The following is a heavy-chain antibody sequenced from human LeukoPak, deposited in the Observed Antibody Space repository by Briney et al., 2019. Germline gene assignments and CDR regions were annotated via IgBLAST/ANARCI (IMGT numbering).Heavy chain of an antibody. J-gene: IGHJ5*01. Sequence: GGSLRLSCAASGFTFSSYWMNWVRQAPGKGLVWVSTIKSDGSWTTYADSVKGRFTVSRDNSKNTLYLQVNSLRADDTAAYYCAKSISGGLAVTADWFDPWGQGTLVVVSS. CDR2: IKSDGSWT. CDR1: GFTFSSYW. CDR3: AKSISGGLAVTADWFDP. D-gene: IGHD6-19*01. V-gene: IGHV3-74*01.